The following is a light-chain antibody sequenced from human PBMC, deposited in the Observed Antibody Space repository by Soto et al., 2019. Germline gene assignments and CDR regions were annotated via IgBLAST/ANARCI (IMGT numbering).Light chain of an antibody. J-gene: IGKJ1*01. CDR2: GAS. V-gene: IGKV3-15*01. CDR3: QQYKHWPRT. CDR1: QSVSNN. Sequence: ETVMTQSPATLSVSPGDRATLSCTASQSVSNNLVWYQQKPGQAPRLLIYGASTRATAIPDRFSGSGSGTEFTLTISSLQSEDFAVYYCQQYKHWPRTFSQGTKVEIK.